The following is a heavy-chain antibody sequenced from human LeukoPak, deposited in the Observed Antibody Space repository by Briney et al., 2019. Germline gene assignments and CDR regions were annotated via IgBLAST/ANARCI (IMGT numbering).Heavy chain of an antibody. CDR3: ARGLEGSYGSGSYPGSILHEFDY. V-gene: IGHV3-13*01. CDR1: GFTFSSYD. J-gene: IGHJ4*02. Sequence: GGSLRLSCAASGFTFSSYDMHWVRHATGKGLEWVSAIGTAGDTYYPGSVKGRFTISRENAKNSLYLQMNSLRAGDTAVYYCARGLEGSYGSGSYPGSILHEFDYWGQGTLVTVSS. D-gene: IGHD3-10*01. CDR2: IGTAGDT.